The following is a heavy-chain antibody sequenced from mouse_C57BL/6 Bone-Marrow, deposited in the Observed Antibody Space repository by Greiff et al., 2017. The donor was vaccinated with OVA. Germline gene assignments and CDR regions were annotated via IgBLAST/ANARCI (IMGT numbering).Heavy chain of an antibody. V-gene: IGHV1-63*01. Sequence: VKLMESGAELVRPGTSVKMSCKASGYTFTNYWIGWAKQRPGHGLEWIGDIYPGGGYTNYNEKFKGKATLTADKSSSTAYMQFSSLTSEDSAIYYCARSDGSRFAYWGQGTLVTVSA. J-gene: IGHJ3*01. CDR1: GYTFTNYW. CDR3: ARSDGSRFAY. D-gene: IGHD2-3*01. CDR2: IYPGGGYT.